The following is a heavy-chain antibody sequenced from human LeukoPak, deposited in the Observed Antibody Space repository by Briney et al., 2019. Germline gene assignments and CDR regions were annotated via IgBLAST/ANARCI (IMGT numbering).Heavy chain of an antibody. D-gene: IGHD3-3*01. CDR3: ARDPLYGFLDY. V-gene: IGHV4-61*01. CDR1: GGSVSSGSYY. Sequence: PSETLSLTCTVSGGSVSSGSYYWSWIRQPPGKGLEWIGYMYYSGSTNYNPSLKSRVTISVDTSENQFSLKLSSVTAADTAVYYCARDPLYGFLDYWGQGTLVTVSS. CDR2: MYYSGST. J-gene: IGHJ4*02.